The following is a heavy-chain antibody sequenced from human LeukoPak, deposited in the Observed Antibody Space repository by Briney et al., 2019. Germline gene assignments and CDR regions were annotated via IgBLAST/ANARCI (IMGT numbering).Heavy chain of an antibody. J-gene: IGHJ4*01. D-gene: IGHD5-18*01. CDR1: GYSISSGHY. CDR3: ARAPWIQLWFFDS. Sequence: SETLSLTCAVSGYSISSGHYWGWIRQSPGKGVEWIGSISDGGSADYTPSLRSRVTISVDTSKNQFSLKLSSVTAADTAVYYCARAPWIQLWFFDSWGDGTLVTVSS. V-gene: IGHV4-38-2*01. CDR2: ISDGGSA.